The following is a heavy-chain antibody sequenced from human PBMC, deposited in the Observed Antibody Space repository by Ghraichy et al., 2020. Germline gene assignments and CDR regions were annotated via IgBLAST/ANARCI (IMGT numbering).Heavy chain of an antibody. CDR1: GGYISGSVYY. J-gene: IGHJ4*02. Sequence: SETLSLTCSVSGGYISGSVYYWAWIHQSPGTVLEWIGSISYSGITYYNTPLKSRVTISVDTSKNQFSLKLNSVTDRDAGIYYCARQRGRHYSESSGKFDYCGQGTQVTVSS. D-gene: IGHD3-22*01. CDR2: ISYSGIT. V-gene: IGHV4-39*01. CDR3: ARQRGRHYSESSGKFDY.